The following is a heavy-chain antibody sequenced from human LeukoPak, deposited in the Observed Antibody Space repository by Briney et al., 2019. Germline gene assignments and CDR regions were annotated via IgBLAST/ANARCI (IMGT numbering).Heavy chain of an antibody. V-gene: IGHV3-11*06. D-gene: IGHD3-22*01. J-gene: IGHJ1*01. CDR1: GFAVSDYY. CDR3: ARDEYYYDSSGYYPGYFQH. Sequence: KPGGSLRLSCAASGFAVSDYYMSWIRQAPGKGLEWVSYISSSSSYTNYADSVKGRFTISRDNAKNSLYLQMNSLRAEDTAVYYCARDEYYYDSSGYYPGYFQHWGQGTLVTVSS. CDR2: ISSSSSYT.